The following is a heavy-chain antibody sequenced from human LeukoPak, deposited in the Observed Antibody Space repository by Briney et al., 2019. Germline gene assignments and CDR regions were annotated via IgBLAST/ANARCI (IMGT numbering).Heavy chain of an antibody. CDR2: IYYSGST. Sequence: PSETLSLTCTVSGGSISSSSYYWGWIRQPPGKGLEWIGSIYYSGSTYYNPSLKSRVTISVDTSKNQFSLKLSSVTAADTAVYYCARGSRVEMATIESWFDPWGQGTLVTVSS. J-gene: IGHJ5*02. D-gene: IGHD5-24*01. V-gene: IGHV4-39*07. CDR3: ARGSRVEMATIESWFDP. CDR1: GGSISSSSYY.